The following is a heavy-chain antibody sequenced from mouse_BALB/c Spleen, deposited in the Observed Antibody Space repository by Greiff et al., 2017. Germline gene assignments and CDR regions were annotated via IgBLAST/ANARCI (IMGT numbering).Heavy chain of an antibody. D-gene: IGHD4-1*01. CDR3: ARELGHCDD. CDR1: GFSLTSYG. CDR2: IWAGGST. V-gene: IGHV2-9*02. J-gene: IGHJ2*01. Sequence: QVQLKQSGPGLVAPSQSLSITCTVSGFSLTSYGVHWVRQPPGKGLEWLGVIWAGGSTNYHSALMSRLSISKDNSKSQVFLKMNSLQTGDTAIYYCARELGHCDDWGQGTTLTVSS.